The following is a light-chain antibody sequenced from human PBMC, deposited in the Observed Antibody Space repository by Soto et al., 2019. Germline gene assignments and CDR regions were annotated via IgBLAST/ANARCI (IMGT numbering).Light chain of an antibody. Sequence: EIVLTQSPGTLSLSPGARSTLSCRASQSVRNNYLAWYQQKPGQAPRLLISGASSRAAGIPDRFSGSGSETDFTLTISRLEPEDFALYFCQQYGNPRITFGQGTRLEIK. V-gene: IGKV3-20*01. CDR1: QSVRNNY. J-gene: IGKJ5*01. CDR2: GAS. CDR3: QQYGNPRIT.